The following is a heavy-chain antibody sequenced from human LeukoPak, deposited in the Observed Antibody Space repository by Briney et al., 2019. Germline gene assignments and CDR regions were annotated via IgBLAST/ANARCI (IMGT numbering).Heavy chain of an antibody. V-gene: IGHV3-33*01. CDR1: GFTFSGYG. CDR3: ARESTMVRGVPIDY. J-gene: IGHJ4*02. D-gene: IGHD3-10*01. CDR2: IWYDGSNK. Sequence: GRSLRLSCAASGFTFSGYGMHWVRQAPGKGLEWVAVIWYDGSNKYYADSVKGRFTISRDNSKNTLYLQMNSLRAEDTAVYYCARESTMVRGVPIDYWGQGTLVTVSS.